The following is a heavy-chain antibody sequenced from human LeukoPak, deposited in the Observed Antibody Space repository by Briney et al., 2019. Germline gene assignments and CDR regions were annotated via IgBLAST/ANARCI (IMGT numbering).Heavy chain of an antibody. Sequence: SETLSLTCTVSGSSISSYYWSWIRQPPGKGLEWIGYIYYSGSTNYNPSLKSRVTISVDTSKNQFSLKLSSVTAADTAVYYCARHAFWSGWFDPWGQGTLVTVSS. J-gene: IGHJ5*02. CDR3: ARHAFWSGWFDP. CDR1: GSSISSYY. V-gene: IGHV4-59*08. CDR2: IYYSGST. D-gene: IGHD2-8*02.